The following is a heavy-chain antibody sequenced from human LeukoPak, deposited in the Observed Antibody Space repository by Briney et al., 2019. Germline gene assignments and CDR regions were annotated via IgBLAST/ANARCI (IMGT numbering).Heavy chain of an antibody. CDR2: FIPIFGTA. Sequence: SVKVSCKASGGTFSSYAISWVRQAPGQGLEWMGGFIPIFGTANYAQKFQGRVTITADESTSTAYMELSSLRSEDTAVYYCARGVVPAATGPYFDYWGQGTLVTVSS. CDR3: ARGVVPAATGPYFDY. D-gene: IGHD2-2*01. J-gene: IGHJ4*02. CDR1: GGTFSSYA. V-gene: IGHV1-69*13.